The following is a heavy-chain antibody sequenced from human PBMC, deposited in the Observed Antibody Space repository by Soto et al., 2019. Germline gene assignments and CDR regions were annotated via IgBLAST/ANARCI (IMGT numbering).Heavy chain of an antibody. V-gene: IGHV1-46*01. Sequence: ASVKVSCKASGYTFTHYYMHWVRQAPGQGLEWMGIINPNGGSTTYAQRFRAGFTMTRDTSTSTVYMELSRLTSEDTAMFYCARSMAVAGPDYWGQGTLVTVSS. J-gene: IGHJ4*02. CDR3: ARSMAVAGPDY. CDR1: GYTFTHYY. D-gene: IGHD6-19*01. CDR2: INPNGGST.